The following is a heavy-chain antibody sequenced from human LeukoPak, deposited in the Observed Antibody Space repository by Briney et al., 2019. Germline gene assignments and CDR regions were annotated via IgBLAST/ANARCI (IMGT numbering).Heavy chain of an antibody. CDR3: ARENYDILTGYPHFDY. V-gene: IGHV4-4*07. CDR1: GGSISSYY. CDR2: IYTSGST. D-gene: IGHD3-9*01. J-gene: IGHJ4*02. Sequence: SETLSLTCTVSGGSISSYYWSWLRQPAGKGLEWIGRIYTSGSTNYNPSLKSRVTMSVDTSKNRFSLKLSSVTAADTAVYYCARENYDILTGYPHFDYWGQGTMVTVSS.